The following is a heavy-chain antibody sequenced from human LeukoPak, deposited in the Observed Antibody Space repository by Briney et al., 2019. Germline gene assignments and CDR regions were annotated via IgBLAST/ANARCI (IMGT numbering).Heavy chain of an antibody. CDR3: AKGGARLHSYYFDY. V-gene: IGHV3-21*01. CDR1: GFTFSSYN. Sequence: PGGSLRLSCEASGFTFSSYNMNWVRQAPGKRLEWVSSITSSSSYVFYADSVKGRFTISRDNAKNSLYLQMNSLRAEDTAVFYCAKGGARLHSYYFDYWGQGTLVTVSS. J-gene: IGHJ4*02. CDR2: ITSSSSYV. D-gene: IGHD1-26*01.